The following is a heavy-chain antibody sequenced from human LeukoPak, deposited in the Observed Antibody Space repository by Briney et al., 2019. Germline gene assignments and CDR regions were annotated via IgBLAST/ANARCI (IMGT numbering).Heavy chain of an antibody. CDR2: IYYSGST. D-gene: IGHD6-6*01. CDR3: AREVDSSSSPYYYYYMDV. Sequence: SETLSLTCTVSGGSISSGDYYWSWIRQPPGKGLEWIGYIYYSGSTYYNPSLKSRVTISVDTSKNQFSLKLSSVTAADTAVYYCAREVDSSSSPYYYYYMDVWGKGTTVTVSS. CDR1: GGSISSGDYY. J-gene: IGHJ6*03. V-gene: IGHV4-30-4*08.